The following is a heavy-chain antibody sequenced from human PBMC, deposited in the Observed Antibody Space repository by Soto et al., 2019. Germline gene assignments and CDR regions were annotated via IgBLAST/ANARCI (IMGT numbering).Heavy chain of an antibody. CDR2: IYNSGST. J-gene: IGHJ5*02. Sequence: WTWIRQPPGKGLEWIGNIYNSGSTNYSPSLKSRVTISIDTSKSQFSLQLTSVTAADTAMYYCTTRPSSVGWFDPWGQGTLVIVSS. CDR3: TTRPSSVGWFDP. V-gene: IGHV4-59*01. D-gene: IGHD6-6*01.